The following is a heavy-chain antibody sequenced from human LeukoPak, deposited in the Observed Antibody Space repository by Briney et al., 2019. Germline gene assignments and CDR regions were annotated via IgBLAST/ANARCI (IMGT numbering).Heavy chain of an antibody. D-gene: IGHD6-6*01. CDR2: IYPGDSDT. Sequence: GESLKISCKGSGYSFTSYWIGWVRQMPGKGLEWMGIIYPGDSDTRYSPSFQGQVTISADKSISTAYLQWSSLKASDTAMYYCARHSLPIAAFNWIDPGGQGTLVTVSS. CDR1: GYSFTSYW. V-gene: IGHV5-51*01. J-gene: IGHJ5*02. CDR3: ARHSLPIAAFNWIDP.